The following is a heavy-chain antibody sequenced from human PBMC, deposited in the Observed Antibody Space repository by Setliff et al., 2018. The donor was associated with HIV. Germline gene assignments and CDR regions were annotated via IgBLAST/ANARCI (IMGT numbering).Heavy chain of an antibody. J-gene: IGHJ4*02. V-gene: IGHV3-7*01. CDR1: GFTFTSYW. CDR3: ARWSGTYYDY. Sequence: PGGSLRLSCAAFGFTFTSYWMIWVRQAPGKGLEWVANINQDGSEKNYVDSVKGRFTISRDNAKNSLYLQMDGLRVEDTAVYYCARWSGTYYDYWGQGTLVTVS. CDR2: INQDGSEK. D-gene: IGHD3-3*01.